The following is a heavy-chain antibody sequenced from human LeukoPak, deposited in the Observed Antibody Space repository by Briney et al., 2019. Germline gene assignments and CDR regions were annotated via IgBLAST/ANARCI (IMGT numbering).Heavy chain of an antibody. CDR3: ARGYARYDILTGYCFDY. V-gene: IGHV3-21*01. Sequence: GGSLRLSCAASGFTFSSYSMNWVRQAPGEGLEWVSSISSSSSYIYYADSVKGRFTISRDNAKNSLYLQMNSLRAEDTAVYYCARGYARYDILTGYCFDYWGQGTLVTVSS. D-gene: IGHD3-9*01. CDR2: ISSSSSYI. J-gene: IGHJ4*02. CDR1: GFTFSSYS.